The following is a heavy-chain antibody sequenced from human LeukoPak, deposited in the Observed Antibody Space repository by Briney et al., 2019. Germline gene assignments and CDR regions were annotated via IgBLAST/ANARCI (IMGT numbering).Heavy chain of an antibody. J-gene: IGHJ4*02. V-gene: IGHV4-39*01. D-gene: IGHD6-19*01. CDR3: ARQEYSSGWYPQFDY. CDR2: LYYSGST. Sequence: ETLSLTCTVSGGSISSSSDYWGWIRQPPGKGLEWIGSLYYSGSTYYNPSLKSRVTMSVDTSKNQFSLKLSSVTAADTAVYYCARQEYSSGWYPQFDYWGQGTLVTVSS. CDR1: GGSISSSSDY.